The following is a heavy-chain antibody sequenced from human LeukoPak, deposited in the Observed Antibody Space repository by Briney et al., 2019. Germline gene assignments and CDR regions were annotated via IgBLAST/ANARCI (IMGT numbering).Heavy chain of an antibody. CDR3: ARERAVAGAGFDY. CDR1: GFIFTSYE. J-gene: IGHJ4*02. V-gene: IGHV3-48*03. CDR2: INSDGTTI. D-gene: IGHD6-19*01. Sequence: GGSLRLSCAASGFIFTSYEMNWVRQAPGKGLGWVSYINSDGTTIYYADSVKGRFTISRDYAKSSLYLQMNSLRAEDTAIYYCARERAVAGAGFDYWGQGTLVTVSS.